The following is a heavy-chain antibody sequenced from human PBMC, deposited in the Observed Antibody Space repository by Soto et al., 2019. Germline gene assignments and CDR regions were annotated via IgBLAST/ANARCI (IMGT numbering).Heavy chain of an antibody. Sequence: ASVKVSCKASGCTFTSYGISWVRQAPGQGPEWMGWISAYNGNTKYAQKFQGRVTMTEDTSTDTAYMELSSLRSEDTAVYYCATVASPAHYYGSGSYYFFDYWGQGTLVTVS. CDR2: ISAYNGNT. J-gene: IGHJ4*02. CDR1: GCTFTSYG. V-gene: IGHV1-18*01. D-gene: IGHD3-10*01. CDR3: ATVASPAHYYGSGSYYFFDY.